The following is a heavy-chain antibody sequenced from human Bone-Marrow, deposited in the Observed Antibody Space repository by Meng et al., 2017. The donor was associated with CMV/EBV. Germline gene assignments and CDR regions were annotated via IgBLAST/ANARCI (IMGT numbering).Heavy chain of an antibody. J-gene: IGHJ4*02. D-gene: IGHD1-26*01. CDR3: AGLVGATLDFDY. V-gene: IGHV4-34*01. CDR1: GGSFRGYS. Sequence: CAVYGGSFRGYSLGWVRQPPGKGLEWIGEINHSGSTNYTPSLKSRVTISVDTSKNQFSLKLSSVTAADTAVYYCAGLVGATLDFDYWGQGTLVTVSS. CDR2: INHSGST.